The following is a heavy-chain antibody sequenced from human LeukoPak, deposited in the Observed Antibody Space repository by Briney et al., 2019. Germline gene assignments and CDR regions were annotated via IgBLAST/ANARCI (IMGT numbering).Heavy chain of an antibody. CDR1: GGSISSFY. CDR3: ARDWGSYSSGWRAFDY. D-gene: IGHD6-19*01. V-gene: IGHV4-4*07. CDR2: IYTSGGT. Sequence: SETLSLTCTVSGGSISSFYWTWIRQPAGKGLEWIGRIYTSGGTNYNPSLKSRVTMSVDTSKNQFSLKLSSVTAADTAVYYCARDWGSYSSGWRAFDYWGQGTLVTVSS. J-gene: IGHJ4*02.